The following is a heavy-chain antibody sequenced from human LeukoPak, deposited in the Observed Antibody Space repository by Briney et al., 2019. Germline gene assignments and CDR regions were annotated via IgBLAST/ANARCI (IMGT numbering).Heavy chain of an antibody. CDR1: GGSFSGYY. CDR2: INHGGST. Sequence: SETLSLTCAVYGGSFSGYYWSWIRQPPGKGLEWIGEINHGGSTNYNPSLKSRVTISVDTSKNQFSLKLSSVTAADTAVYYCATQFYDSSGYSAGVAFDIWGQGTMVTVSS. V-gene: IGHV4-34*01. CDR3: ATQFYDSSGYSAGVAFDI. J-gene: IGHJ3*02. D-gene: IGHD3-22*01.